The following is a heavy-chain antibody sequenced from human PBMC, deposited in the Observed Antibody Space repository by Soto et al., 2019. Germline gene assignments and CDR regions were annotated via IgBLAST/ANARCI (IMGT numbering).Heavy chain of an antibody. CDR2: IYYSGST. J-gene: IGHJ5*01. CDR3: ARRESIAASPIDWLDS. Sequence: SETLSVTCTVSGGSISSSTYYWGWIRQPPGKGQEWIGSIYYSGSTYYNPSLKSQVTISVDTSKNQFSLKLSSVTAADTAVYYCARRESIAASPIDWLDSWCQGTLVTVSS. D-gene: IGHD6-6*01. CDR1: GGSISSSTYY. V-gene: IGHV4-39*01.